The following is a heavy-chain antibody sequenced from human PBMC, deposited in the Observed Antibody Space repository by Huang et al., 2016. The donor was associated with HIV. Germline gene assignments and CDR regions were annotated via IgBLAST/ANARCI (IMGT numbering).Heavy chain of an antibody. CDR2: ISYDAKTK. Sequence: QVQLVESGGGVVQPGRSLRISCAASGFTFSSSGMHWVRQAPGKGLEWVAVISYDAKTKYYAESVKGRFSISRDNSKTTVYLQLNSLGLEDTAVYYCAKGGSAAAVLDFWGQGTLVTVSS. CDR3: AKGGSAAAVLDF. J-gene: IGHJ4*02. CDR1: GFTFSSSG. V-gene: IGHV3-30*18. D-gene: IGHD6-13*01.